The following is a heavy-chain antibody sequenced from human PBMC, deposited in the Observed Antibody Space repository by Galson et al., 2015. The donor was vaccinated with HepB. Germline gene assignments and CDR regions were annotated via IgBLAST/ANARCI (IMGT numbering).Heavy chain of an antibody. V-gene: IGHV4-59*01. CDR2: IYYTGFS. J-gene: IGHJ3*02. D-gene: IGHD3-22*01. CDR3: ARESLSGYFNVAFDS. Sequence: SETLSLTCTVSGGSISSDSWTWIRQPPGKGLEWIGFIYYTGFSNYNPSLKSRVTISVDTSKNQISLKLSSVTAADTAVYYCARESLSGYFNVAFDSWGQGTMVTVSS. CDR1: GGSISSDS.